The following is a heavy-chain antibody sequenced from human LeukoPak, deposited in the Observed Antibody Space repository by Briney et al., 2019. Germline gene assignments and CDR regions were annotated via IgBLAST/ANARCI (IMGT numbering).Heavy chain of an antibody. CDR2: IKQDGSEK. D-gene: IGHD3/OR15-3a*01. CDR1: GFTFGDTW. CDR3: ATSYDMGWLIGY. J-gene: IGHJ4*02. V-gene: IGHV3-7*03. Sequence: GGSLRLSCAASGFTFGDTWMNWVRQVPGQGLEWVANIKQDGSEKFHVASVKGRFTISRDNGKSSLYLQMNSLRAEDTALYYCATSYDMGWLIGYWGQGTLVTVSS.